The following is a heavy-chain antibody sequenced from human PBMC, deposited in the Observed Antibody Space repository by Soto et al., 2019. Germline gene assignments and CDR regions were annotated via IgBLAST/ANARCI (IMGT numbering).Heavy chain of an antibody. CDR2: ISYDGSNK. Sequence: QVQLVESGGGVVQPGRSLRLSCAASGFTFSSYAMHWVRQAPGKGLEWVAVISYDGSNKYYADSVKGRFTISRDNSNNTLYLQMNSLRAEDTAVYYCAREVAVAGPDQGAYDYWGQGTLVTVSS. V-gene: IGHV3-30-3*01. D-gene: IGHD6-19*01. CDR1: GFTFSSYA. J-gene: IGHJ4*02. CDR3: AREVAVAGPDQGAYDY.